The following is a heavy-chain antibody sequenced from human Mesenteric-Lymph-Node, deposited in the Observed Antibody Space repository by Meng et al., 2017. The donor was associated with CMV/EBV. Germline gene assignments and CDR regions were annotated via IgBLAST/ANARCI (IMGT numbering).Heavy chain of an antibody. J-gene: IGHJ6*02. CDR2: IGTAGDT. D-gene: IGHD2-8*01. Sequence: GESLKISCAACGFTFSSYDMHWVRQATGKGLEWVSAIGTAGDTYYPGSVKGQFTISRENAKNSLYLQMNSLRAGDTAVYYCARDSRRTYCTNGVCYTERYYYGMDVWGQGTTVTVSS. V-gene: IGHV3-13*03. CDR3: ARDSRRTYCTNGVCYTERYYYGMDV. CDR1: GFTFSSYD.